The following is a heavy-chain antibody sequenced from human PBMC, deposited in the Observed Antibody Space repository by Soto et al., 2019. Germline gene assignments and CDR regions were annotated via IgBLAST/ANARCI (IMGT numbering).Heavy chain of an antibody. J-gene: IGHJ5*02. CDR2: IYYSGST. V-gene: IGHV4-59*08. CDR1: GGSISSYY. Sequence: PSETLSLTCTVSGGSISSYYWSWIRQPPGKELQYIGYIYYSGSTYYNPSLKSRVTISVDTSKNQFSLKLSSVTAADTAVYYCASLKLGYSTFDPWGQGTLVTVSS. CDR3: ASLKLGYSTFDP. D-gene: IGHD5-18*01.